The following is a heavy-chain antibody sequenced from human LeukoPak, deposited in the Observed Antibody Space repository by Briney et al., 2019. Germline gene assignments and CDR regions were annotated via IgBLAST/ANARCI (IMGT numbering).Heavy chain of an antibody. J-gene: IGHJ4*02. CDR2: ISAQNGNT. Sequence: ASVKVSCKSSGYMFTSHGIHWLRQAPGQGLEWMGWISAQNGNTNYMQQFLGRITMTRDTSATTAYMELRSLRSDDTAVYYCARESNGGYGFDYWGQGTPVTVAS. CDR3: ARESNGGYGFDY. D-gene: IGHD5-12*01. V-gene: IGHV1-18*01. CDR1: GYMFTSHG.